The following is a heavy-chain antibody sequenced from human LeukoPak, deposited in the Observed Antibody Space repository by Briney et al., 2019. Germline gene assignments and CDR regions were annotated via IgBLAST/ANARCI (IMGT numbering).Heavy chain of an antibody. D-gene: IGHD7-27*01. Sequence: PGRSLRLSCAASGFSFRNSWMHWVRQVPGEGLVWVARINIEGTIISYADSVKGRFTISRDNAKNTLYLQMNSLRAEDTAVYYCVRALGGAWGQGTLVTVSS. V-gene: IGHV3-74*01. J-gene: IGHJ5*02. CDR1: GFSFRNSW. CDR3: VRALGGA. CDR2: INIEGTII.